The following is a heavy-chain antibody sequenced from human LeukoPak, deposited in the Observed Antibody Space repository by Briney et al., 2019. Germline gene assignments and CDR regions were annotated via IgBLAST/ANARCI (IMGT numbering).Heavy chain of an antibody. CDR2: INYSGST. V-gene: IGHV4-34*01. CDR1: GGSFSGYY. J-gene: IGHJ5*02. Sequence: SETLSLTCAVYGGSFSGYYWSWIRQPPGKGLEWIGEINYSGSTNYNPSLKSRVTISVDTSKNQFSLKLSSVTAADTAVYYCARPSPGIAVAAAGGFDPWGQGTLVTVSS. CDR3: ARPSPGIAVAAAGGFDP. D-gene: IGHD6-19*01.